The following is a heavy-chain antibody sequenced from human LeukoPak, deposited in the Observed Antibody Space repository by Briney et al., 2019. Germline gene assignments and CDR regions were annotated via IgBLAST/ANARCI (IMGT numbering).Heavy chain of an antibody. V-gene: IGHV3-53*01. CDR2: IHNTVRI. D-gene: IGHD4-23*01. CDR3: TLTTVATSIEY. CDR1: GLTVNNNY. Sequence: GGSLRLSCAVSGLTVNNNYVNWARQAPGKGLEWVSVIHNTVRIHYADSVNGRFTISSDTSKNTVYLQMNGLRAEDTAVYYCTLTTVATSIEYWGPGTLVTVSP. J-gene: IGHJ4*02.